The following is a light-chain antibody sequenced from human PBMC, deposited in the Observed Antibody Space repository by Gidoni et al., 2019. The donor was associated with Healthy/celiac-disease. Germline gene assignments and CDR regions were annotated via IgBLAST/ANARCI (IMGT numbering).Light chain of an antibody. CDR1: QSLLHSNGYNY. CDR2: LGS. J-gene: IGKJ5*01. V-gene: IGKV2-28*01. CDR3: MQALQTPST. Sequence: DILMPQSPRSLPVTPGEPASIACRSSQSLLHSNGYNYLDWYLKKPAQSPQLLIYLGSNRASGVPDRFSGSGSGTDITLKISRVEAEYVVVYYCMQALQTPSTFGQGTRLEIK.